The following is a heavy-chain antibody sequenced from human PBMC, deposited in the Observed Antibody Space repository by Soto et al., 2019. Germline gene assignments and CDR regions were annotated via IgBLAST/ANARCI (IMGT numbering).Heavy chain of an antibody. J-gene: IGHJ6*02. CDR3: ARATPNHWNTPDV. V-gene: IGHV1-2*04. Sequence: ASVKVSCKASGYTFTGYYMHWVRQAPGQGLEWMGWITPNSGGTNYAQKFQGWVTMTRDTSISTAYMELSRLRSDDTAVYYCARATPNHWNTPDVWGQGTTVPVSS. CDR1: GYTFTGYY. CDR2: ITPNSGGT. D-gene: IGHD1-1*01.